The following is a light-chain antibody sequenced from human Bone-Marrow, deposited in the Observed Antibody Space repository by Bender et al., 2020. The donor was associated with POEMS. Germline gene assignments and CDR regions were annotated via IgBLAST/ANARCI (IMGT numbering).Light chain of an antibody. CDR2: SSH. CDR1: SSNIGAHA. Sequence: QSVLTQPPSASGTPGQRVTISCSGGSSNIGAHAVNWYQHLPGTAPKLLLYSSHRRPSAVPDRFSGSRSGTSASLAISGLQSEAEADYYCAVWDDSLDGWVFGGGTKLTVL. V-gene: IGLV1-44*01. CDR3: AVWDDSLDGWV. J-gene: IGLJ3*02.